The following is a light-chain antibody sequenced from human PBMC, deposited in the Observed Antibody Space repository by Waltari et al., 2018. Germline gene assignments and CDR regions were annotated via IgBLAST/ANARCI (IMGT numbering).Light chain of an antibody. CDR3: HQYYTTPRT. CDR1: QSVLVYYNSKTY. J-gene: IGKJ1*01. Sequence: DTVLTQSPDSLAVSLGERATINCKSSQSVLVYYNSKTYLAWYQQKPGQPPRLLISWAFTRESGVPERFSGSGSRTDFTLSIASLQAEDVAVYYCHQYYTTPRTFGQGTRVEI. V-gene: IGKV4-1*01. CDR2: WAF.